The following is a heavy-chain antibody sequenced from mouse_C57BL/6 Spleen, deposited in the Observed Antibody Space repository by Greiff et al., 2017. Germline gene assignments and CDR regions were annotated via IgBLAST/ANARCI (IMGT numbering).Heavy chain of an antibody. J-gene: IGHJ4*01. CDR2: IYIGIGYN. V-gene: IGHV1-58*01. Sequence: LVRPGSSVKMPCKTSGYTFTSYGKNWVKQRLGQGLEWIGHIYIGIGYNEYNEKFKGKATLTSDTSSSTAYMQHSSLTSEDSAIYFCASTAVVEGAMGYWGQGTSVTVSS. CDR3: ASTAVVEGAMGY. D-gene: IGHD1-1*01. CDR1: GYTFTSYG.